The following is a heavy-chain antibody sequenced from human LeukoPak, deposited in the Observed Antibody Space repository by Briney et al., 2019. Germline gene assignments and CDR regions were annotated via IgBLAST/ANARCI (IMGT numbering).Heavy chain of an antibody. CDR3: AREYYDSNKAPALDI. V-gene: IGHV4-4*07. CDR1: GGSFSGYY. CDR2: IYTSGST. D-gene: IGHD3-22*01. J-gene: IGHJ3*02. Sequence: SETLSLTCAVYGGSFSGYYWSWIRQPAGKGLEWIGRIYTSGSTNYNPSLKSRVTISVDTSKNQFSLKLSSVTAADTAVYYCAREYYDSNKAPALDIWGQGTMVTVSS.